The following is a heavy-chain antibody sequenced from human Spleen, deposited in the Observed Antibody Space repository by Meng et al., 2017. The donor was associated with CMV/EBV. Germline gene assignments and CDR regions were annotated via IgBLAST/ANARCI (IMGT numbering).Heavy chain of an antibody. J-gene: IGHJ4*02. CDR1: GFTFSSHW. CDR3: AREGRDLDY. D-gene: IGHD2-15*01. Sequence: GGSLRLSCAASGFTFSSHWMHWVRQAPGKGLEWLANIKQDGSEKYYVDSVKGRFTISRDNANKSLYLQMDSLRAEDTAVYYCAREGRDLDYWGQGTLVTVSS. V-gene: IGHV3-7*01. CDR2: IKQDGSEK.